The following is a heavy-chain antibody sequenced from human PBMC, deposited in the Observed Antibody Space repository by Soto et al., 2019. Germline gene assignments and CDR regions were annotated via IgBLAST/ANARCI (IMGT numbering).Heavy chain of an antibody. Sequence: SETLSLTCAVYGGSFSGYYWSWIRQPPGKGLEWIGEINHSGSTNYNPSLKSRVTISVDTSKNQFSLKLSSVTAADTAVYYCARRGYSYGYYFDYWGRGTLGT. J-gene: IGHJ4*02. CDR3: ARRGYSYGYYFDY. V-gene: IGHV4-34*01. CDR1: GGSFSGYY. CDR2: INHSGST. D-gene: IGHD5-18*01.